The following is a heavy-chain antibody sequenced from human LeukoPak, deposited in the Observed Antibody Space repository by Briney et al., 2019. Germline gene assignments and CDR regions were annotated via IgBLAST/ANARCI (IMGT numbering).Heavy chain of an antibody. CDR2: SNVRDSNT. Sequence: AGGSLTLSCSVSGFTFNSCGMSWVRQAQGQGLDWVSASNVRDSNTSYSDSVKGRCTISRDNSQNTLFLQINAVRDEDTGTYYCARRSEYGGESNYFDYWGQGTPVADSS. CDR1: GFTFNSCG. CDR3: ARRSEYGGESNYFDY. D-gene: IGHD4/OR15-4a*01. J-gene: IGHJ4*02. V-gene: IGHV3-23*01.